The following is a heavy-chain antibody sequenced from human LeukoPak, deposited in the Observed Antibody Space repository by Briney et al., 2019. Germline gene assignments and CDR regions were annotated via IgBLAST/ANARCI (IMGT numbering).Heavy chain of an antibody. CDR3: ASSRSTMTYSSDDYYYGMDV. J-gene: IGHJ6*02. Sequence: ASVKVSCKASGYTFTSYAMHWVRQAPGQRLEWMGWINAGNGNTKYSQKFQGRVTITRDTSASTAYMELSSLRSEDTAVYYCASSRSTMTYSSDDYYYGMDVWGQGTTVTVSS. CDR2: INAGNGNT. D-gene: IGHD3-22*01. V-gene: IGHV1-3*01. CDR1: GYTFTSYA.